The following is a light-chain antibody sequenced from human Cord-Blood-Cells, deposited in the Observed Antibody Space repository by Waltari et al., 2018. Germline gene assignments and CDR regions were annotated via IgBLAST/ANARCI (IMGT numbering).Light chain of an antibody. CDR3: QQYGSSPWT. V-gene: IGKV3-20*01. J-gene: IGKJ1*01. Sequence: EIVLTQSPGTLSLSPGERATLSCRASQSVSSSYLAWYQQKPGQAPRLLSYGASSRATGIPDRFSGSGSGTDFTLTISRLEPEDFAVYYCQQYGSSPWTFGQGTKVEI. CDR2: GAS. CDR1: QSVSSSY.